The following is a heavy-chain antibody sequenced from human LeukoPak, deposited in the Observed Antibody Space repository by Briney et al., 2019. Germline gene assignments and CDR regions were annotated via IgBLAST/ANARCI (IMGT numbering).Heavy chain of an antibody. CDR3: GRFTRSGDSVY. CDR1: GXTFSSYW. CDR2: IKQDGSEK. Sequence: SGGSLRLSCAASGXTFSSYWMSWVRQAPGKGLESVANIKQDGSEKQYVDSVKGRFAISRDNAENSLYLQMNSLKAEDTAVYYCGRFTRSGDSVYWGQGTLVTVSS. V-gene: IGHV3-7*04. D-gene: IGHD7-27*01. J-gene: IGHJ4*02.